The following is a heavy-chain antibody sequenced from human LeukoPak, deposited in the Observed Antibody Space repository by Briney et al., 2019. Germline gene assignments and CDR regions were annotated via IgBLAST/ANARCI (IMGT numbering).Heavy chain of an antibody. J-gene: IGHJ4*02. CDR1: GFTFSGYA. D-gene: IGHD6-19*01. V-gene: IGHV3-23*01. Sequence: LPGGSLRLSCAASGFTFSGYAMSWVRQAPGKGLEWVSAISGSGGSTYYADSVKGRFTISRDNSKNTLYLQMNSLRAEDTAVYYCAKLQWLYRTSIDYWGQGTLVTVSS. CDR3: AKLQWLYRTSIDY. CDR2: ISGSGGST.